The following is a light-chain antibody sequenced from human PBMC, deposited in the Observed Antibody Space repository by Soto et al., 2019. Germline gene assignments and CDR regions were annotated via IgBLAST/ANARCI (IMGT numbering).Light chain of an antibody. CDR1: QSVSSN. V-gene: IGKV3-11*01. CDR3: QQRSNWPSLT. Sequence: EIVLTQPPGTLSLSPGERATLSCRASQSVSSNLAWYQHKPGQAPRLLISDASNRATGIPARFSGSGSETDFTLTISSLEPEDSAVYYCQQRSNWPSLTFGGGTKVDIK. CDR2: DAS. J-gene: IGKJ4*01.